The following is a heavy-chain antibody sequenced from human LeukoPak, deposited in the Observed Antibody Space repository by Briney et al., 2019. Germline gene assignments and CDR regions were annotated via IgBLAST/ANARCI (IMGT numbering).Heavy chain of an antibody. CDR2: IYYSGST. CDR3: ARDQGIVGATTLFDY. D-gene: IGHD1-26*01. CDR1: GGSISSSSYY. V-gene: IGHV4-39*07. Sequence: SETLSLTCTVSGGSISSSSYYWGWIRQPPGKGLEWIGSIYYSGSTYYNPSLKSRVTISVDTSKNQFSLKLSSVTAADTAVYYCARDQGIVGATTLFDYWGQGTLVTVSS. J-gene: IGHJ4*02.